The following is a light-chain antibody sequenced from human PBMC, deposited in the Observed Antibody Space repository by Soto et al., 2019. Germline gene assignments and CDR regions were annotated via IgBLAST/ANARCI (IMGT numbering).Light chain of an antibody. V-gene: IGLV2-11*01. J-gene: IGLJ1*01. CDR2: DVS. CDR3: YSYAGSYTFYV. Sequence: QSVLTQPRSVSGSPGQSVTISCTGTSSDVGGYNYVSWYQQHPGKAPKLMISDVSKRPSGVPDRFFGSKSGNTASLTISGLQAEDEADYYCYSYAGSYTFYVFGTWTKLTVL. CDR1: SSDVGGYNY.